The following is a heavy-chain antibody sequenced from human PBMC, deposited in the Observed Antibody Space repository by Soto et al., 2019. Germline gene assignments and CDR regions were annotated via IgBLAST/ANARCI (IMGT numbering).Heavy chain of an antibody. D-gene: IGHD3-3*01. CDR1: GDSVSSNSAA. CDR3: ARYYDCWSGYQGPYYYMDV. CDR2: TYYRSKWYN. V-gene: IGHV6-1*01. J-gene: IGHJ6*03. Sequence: SQTLSLTCAISGDSVSSNSAAWNWIRQSPSRGLEWLGRTYYRSKWYNDYAVSVKSRITINPDTSKNQFSLQLNSVTPEDTAVYYCARYYDCWSGYQGPYYYMDVWGKGTTVTVSS.